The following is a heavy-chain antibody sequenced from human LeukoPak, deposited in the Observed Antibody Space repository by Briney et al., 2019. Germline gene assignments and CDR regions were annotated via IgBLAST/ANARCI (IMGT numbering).Heavy chain of an antibody. CDR1: GFTFSSYE. CDR3: ARTKWLEAIDY. CDR2: ISSSGSTI. D-gene: IGHD6-19*01. Sequence: GGSLRLSCAASGFTFSSYEMNGVRQAPGKGLEWVSYISSSGSTIYYADSVKGRFTISRDNAKNSLYLQMNSLRAEDTAVYYCARTKWLEAIDYWGQGTLVTVSP. J-gene: IGHJ4*02. V-gene: IGHV3-48*03.